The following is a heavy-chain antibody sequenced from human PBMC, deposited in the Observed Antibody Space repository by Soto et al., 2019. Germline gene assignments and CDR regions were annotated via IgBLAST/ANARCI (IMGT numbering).Heavy chain of an antibody. CDR3: ASQMVRGVIISTFDY. D-gene: IGHD3-10*01. J-gene: IGHJ4*02. CDR1: GGTFSSYA. Sequence: ASVKVSCKASGGTFSSYAISWVRQAPGQGLEWMGGIIPIFGTANYAQKFQGRVTITADESTSTAYMELSSLRSEDTAVYYCASQMVRGVIISTFDYWGQGTLVTVSS. CDR2: IIPIFGTA. V-gene: IGHV1-69*13.